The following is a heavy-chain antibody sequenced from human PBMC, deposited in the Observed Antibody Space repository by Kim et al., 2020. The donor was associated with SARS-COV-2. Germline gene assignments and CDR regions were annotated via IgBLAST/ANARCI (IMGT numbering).Heavy chain of an antibody. Sequence: GGSLRLSCAASGFTFSDYYMSWIRQAPGKGLEWVSYISSSSSYTNYADSVKGRFTISRDNAKNSLYLQMNSLRAEDTAVYYCARGPIAEITMVRGVKGGMDVWGQGTTVTVSS. D-gene: IGHD3-10*01. CDR1: GFTFSDYY. CDR2: ISSSSSYT. V-gene: IGHV3-11*06. J-gene: IGHJ6*02. CDR3: ARGPIAEITMVRGVKGGMDV.